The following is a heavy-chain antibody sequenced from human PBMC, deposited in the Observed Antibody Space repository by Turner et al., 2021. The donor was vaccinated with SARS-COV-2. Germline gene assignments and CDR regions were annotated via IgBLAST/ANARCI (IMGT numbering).Heavy chain of an antibody. CDR2: FYKIGSI. D-gene: IGHD6-19*01. Sequence: RGLVRTSETLSLTCTVSGGSISSKSWSWIRQSPGRGLEWIGYFYKIGSIDYNPTLRSRVTISVDTSKNQLSLILADDGIRDWAVTDVQRHDLPICSYGMAKLRGGQGTLVTVSS. V-gene: IGHV4-59*01. J-gene: IGHJ4*01. CDR1: GGSISSKS. CDR3: QRHDLPICSYGMAKLR.